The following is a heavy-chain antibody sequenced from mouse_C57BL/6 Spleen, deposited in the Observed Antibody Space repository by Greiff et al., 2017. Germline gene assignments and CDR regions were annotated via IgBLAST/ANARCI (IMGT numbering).Heavy chain of an antibody. Sequence: QVQLQQPGAELVKPGASVKLSCKASGYTFTSYWMHWVKQRPGQGLEWIGMIHPNSGSTNYNEKFKSKATLTVDKSSSTAYMPLSSLTSEDSAVSDCAAPLYYGYDDVPVAYWGQATLVTFSA. J-gene: IGHJ3*01. CDR3: AAPLYYGYDDVPVAY. V-gene: IGHV1-64*01. CDR2: IHPNSGST. CDR1: GYTFTSYW. D-gene: IGHD2-2*01.